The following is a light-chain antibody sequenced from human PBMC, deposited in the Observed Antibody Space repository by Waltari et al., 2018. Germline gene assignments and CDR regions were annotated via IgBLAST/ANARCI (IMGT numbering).Light chain of an antibody. CDR3: SSYTSISTPYV. J-gene: IGLJ1*01. CDR2: EVS. V-gene: IGLV2-14*01. Sequence: QSALTQPASVSGSPGQSPTISCTGTSSDVGGYNYVSWYQQHPRKAPILILYEVSNRPLGVSSGFSGSNSNNTASLTICGLQAEDEADYYCSSYTSISTPYVFGTGTKVTVL. CDR1: SSDVGGYNY.